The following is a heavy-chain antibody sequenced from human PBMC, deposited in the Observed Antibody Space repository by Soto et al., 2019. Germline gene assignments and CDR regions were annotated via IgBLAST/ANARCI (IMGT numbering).Heavy chain of an antibody. CDR3: ARGWGCGGDCKTANAFDI. D-gene: IGHD2-21*02. CDR1: GFTFSSYA. J-gene: IGHJ3*02. Sequence: GGSLRLSCAASGFTFSSYAMHWVRQAPGKGLEWVAVISYDGSNKYYADSVKVRFTISRDNSKNTLFLQMNSLRAEDTAVYYCARGWGCGGDCKTANAFDIWGQGTMVTVSS. V-gene: IGHV3-30*04. CDR2: ISYDGSNK.